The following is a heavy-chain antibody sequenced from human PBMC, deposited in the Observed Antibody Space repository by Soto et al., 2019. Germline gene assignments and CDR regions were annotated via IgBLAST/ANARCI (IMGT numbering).Heavy chain of an antibody. Sequence: PGGSLRLSCAASGFTFSNYAMSWVRQAPGKGLEWVSGISGSGGSTYYADSVKGRFTISRDNSKNTLYLQMNSLRAEDTAVYYCAKALISVDTAMAGWGQGTTVTVSS. CDR1: GFTFSNYA. D-gene: IGHD5-18*01. J-gene: IGHJ6*02. CDR3: AKALISVDTAMAG. V-gene: IGHV3-23*01. CDR2: ISGSGGST.